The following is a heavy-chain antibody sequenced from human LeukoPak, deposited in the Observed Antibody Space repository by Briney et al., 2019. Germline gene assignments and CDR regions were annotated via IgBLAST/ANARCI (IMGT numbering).Heavy chain of an antibody. D-gene: IGHD6-19*01. CDR1: GYSISSGYY. Sequence: TPSETLSLTCTVSGYSISSGYYWGWIRQPPGKGLEWIGSIYHSGSTYYNPSLKSRVTISVDTSKNQFSLKLSSVTAADTAVYYCARVFPKPVAGKGPFDYWGQGTLVTVSS. V-gene: IGHV4-38-2*02. J-gene: IGHJ4*02. CDR2: IYHSGST. CDR3: ARVFPKPVAGKGPFDY.